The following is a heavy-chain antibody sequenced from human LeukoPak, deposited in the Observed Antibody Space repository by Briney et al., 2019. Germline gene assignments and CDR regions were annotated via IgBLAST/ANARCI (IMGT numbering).Heavy chain of an antibody. CDR3: ARGGRGHDFSPNYYYGMDV. J-gene: IGHJ6*02. V-gene: IGHV3-64*01. CDR1: GFTFSSYA. CDR2: ISRNGGST. D-gene: IGHD5-12*01. Sequence: GGPLRLSCAASGFTFSSYAMHWVRQAPGKGLEYVSAISRNGGSTYYANSVKGRFTISRDNSKNTLYLQMGSLRAEDTAVYYCARGGRGHDFSPNYYYGMDVWGQGTTVTVSS.